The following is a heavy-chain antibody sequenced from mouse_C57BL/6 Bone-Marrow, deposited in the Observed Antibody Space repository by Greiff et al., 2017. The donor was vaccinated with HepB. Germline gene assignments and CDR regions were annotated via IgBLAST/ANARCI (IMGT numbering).Heavy chain of an antibody. CDR3: ARGGLDSTGAWFAY. CDR1: GYTFTSYW. CDR2: IDPSDSDT. V-gene: IGHV1-69*01. D-gene: IGHD3-2*02. Sequence: QVQLQQPGAELVMPGASVKLSCKASGYTFTSYWMHWVKQRPGQGLEWIGEIDPSDSDTNYNQKFKGKSTLTVDKSSSTAYMQHSSLTSEDSAVYYFARGGLDSTGAWFAYWGQGTVVTVSA. J-gene: IGHJ3*01.